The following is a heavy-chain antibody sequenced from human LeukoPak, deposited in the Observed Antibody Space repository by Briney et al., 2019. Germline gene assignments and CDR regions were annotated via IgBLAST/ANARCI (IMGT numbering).Heavy chain of an antibody. Sequence: SETLSLTCTVSGGSISSYYWSWIRQPAGKGLEWIGRSSGSTNYNPSLKSRVTISVDTSKNQFSLKLTSVTAADTAVYYCARVERGYDFWSGYYHGGYYYYGMDVWGQGTTVTVSS. CDR3: ARVERGYDFWSGYYHGGYYYYGMDV. J-gene: IGHJ6*02. V-gene: IGHV4-4*07. CDR1: GGSISSYY. CDR2: SSGST. D-gene: IGHD3-3*01.